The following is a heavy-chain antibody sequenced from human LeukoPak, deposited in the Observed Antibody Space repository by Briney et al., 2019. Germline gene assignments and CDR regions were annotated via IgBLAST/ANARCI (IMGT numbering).Heavy chain of an antibody. CDR3: ARGKDYGSGSSRRWFDP. CDR1: GYTFTGYY. Sequence: ASVKVSCKASGYTFTGYYMHWVRQAPGQGLEWMGWISPNSGGTNYAQKFQGRVTMTRDTSISTAYMGLSRLRSDDTAVYYCARGKDYGSGSSRRWFDPWGQGTLVTVSS. J-gene: IGHJ5*02. V-gene: IGHV1-2*02. CDR2: ISPNSGGT. D-gene: IGHD3-10*01.